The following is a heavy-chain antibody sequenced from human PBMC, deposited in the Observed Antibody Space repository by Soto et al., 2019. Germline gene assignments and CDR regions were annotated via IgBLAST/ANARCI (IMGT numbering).Heavy chain of an antibody. J-gene: IGHJ4*02. Sequence: QVPLVESGGGVVQPGRSLRLSCAASGFTFSSYAMHWVRQAPGKGLEWVAVISYDGTNKYYADSVKGRFTISRDNSKNTLYLQMNSLRTEDTAVYYCASPRLSSDGTTPIDYWGQGTLVTVSP. D-gene: IGHD1-1*01. CDR2: ISYDGTNK. CDR3: ASPRLSSDGTTPIDY. CDR1: GFTFSSYA. V-gene: IGHV3-30-3*01.